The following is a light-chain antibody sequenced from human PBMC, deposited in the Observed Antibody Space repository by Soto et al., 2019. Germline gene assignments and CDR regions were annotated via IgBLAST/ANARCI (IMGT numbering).Light chain of an antibody. V-gene: IGKV3-11*01. CDR1: QSVGSY. CDR3: QHRSIWPVS. CDR2: DAS. J-gene: IGKJ5*01. Sequence: TQSPSTLSGSVGDRVTITCRASQSVGSYLAWYQQKPGQAPRLLIFDASNRATGIPARFSGSGSGTDFTLTISSLEPEDFAVYYCQHRSIWPVSFGQGTRLEIK.